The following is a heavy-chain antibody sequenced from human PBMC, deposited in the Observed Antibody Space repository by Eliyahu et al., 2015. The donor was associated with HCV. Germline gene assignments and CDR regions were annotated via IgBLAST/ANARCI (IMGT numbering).Heavy chain of an antibody. CDR3: ARRLAAGGTNFDY. D-gene: IGHD6-13*01. J-gene: IGHJ4*02. CDR1: GGXISGTPYX. V-gene: IGHV4-39*01. Sequence: QLQLQESGPGLVQPSETLSLTCSVSGGXISGTPYXWAWIRPPPGKGVEWVGDIYYSGNTSYNPSLKSRVTISVDTSKSQISLRLNSVTAADTAVYYCARRLAAGGTNFDYWGQGTLVTVSS. CDR2: IYYSGNT.